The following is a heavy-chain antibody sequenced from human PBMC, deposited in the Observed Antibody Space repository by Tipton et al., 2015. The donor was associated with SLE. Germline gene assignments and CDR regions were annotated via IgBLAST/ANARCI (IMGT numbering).Heavy chain of an antibody. CDR3: AREAMVRGVSY. CDR2: INHSGST. J-gene: IGHJ4*02. CDR1: GGSFSGYY. D-gene: IGHD3-10*01. V-gene: IGHV4-34*01. Sequence: TLSLTCAVYGGSFSGYYWSWIRQPPGKGLEWIGEINHSGSTNYNPSLKSRVTISVDTSKNQFSLKLSSVTAADTAVYYCAREAMVRGVSYWGQGTLVTVSS.